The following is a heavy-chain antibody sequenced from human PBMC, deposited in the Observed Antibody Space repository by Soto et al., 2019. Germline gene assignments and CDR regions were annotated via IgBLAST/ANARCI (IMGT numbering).Heavy chain of an antibody. D-gene: IGHD2-15*01. CDR2: IHHGGGA. V-gene: IGHV4-4*02. CDR1: GGSVTSNNW. J-gene: IGHJ4*02. CDR3: ARHAEGGYYFDY. Sequence: QVRLQESGPGLVEPSGTLSLTCTVSGGSVTSNNWWSWVRQPPGEGLDHIGEIHHGGGANQNPSFRSRVSISVDKSDSQISLRLSYVTAADTAVYYCARHAEGGYYFDYWGQGTLVIVSS.